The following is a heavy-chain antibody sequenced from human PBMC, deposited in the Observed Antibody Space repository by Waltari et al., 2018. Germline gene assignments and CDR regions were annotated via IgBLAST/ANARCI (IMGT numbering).Heavy chain of an antibody. CDR1: GGSISSGGYS. D-gene: IGHD3-22*01. CDR3: ARSSGFVTGFDY. CDR2: IYHSGRT. J-gene: IGHJ4*02. V-gene: IGHV4-30-2*01. Sequence: QLQLQESGSGLVKPSQTLSLTCAVSGGSISSGGYSWSWIRQPPGKGLEWIGYIYHSGRTYYNPSRKSRVTISVDRSKNQFSLKLSSVTAADTAVYYCARSSGFVTGFDYWGQGTLVTVSS.